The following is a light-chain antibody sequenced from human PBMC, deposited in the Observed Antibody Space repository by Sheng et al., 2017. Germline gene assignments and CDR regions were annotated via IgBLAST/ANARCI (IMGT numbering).Light chain of an antibody. V-gene: IGKV3-20*01. CDR2: DAS. J-gene: IGKJ4*01. CDR1: QSVNRY. CDR3: HQYGDSPL. Sequence: EIVLTQSPATLSLSPGERATLSCRASQSVNRYLAWYQQKPGQAPRLLIYDASNRATGIPDRFSGGGSGTDFTLTITRLEPEDSGVYFCHQYGDSPLFGGGTKVEIK.